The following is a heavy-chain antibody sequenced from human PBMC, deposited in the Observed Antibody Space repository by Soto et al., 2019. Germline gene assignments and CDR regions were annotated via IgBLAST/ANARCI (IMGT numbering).Heavy chain of an antibody. Sequence: ASVKVSCKASGYTFTSYGINWVRQATGQGLEWMGWMNPNSGNTGYAQKFQGRVTMTRNTSISTAYMELSSLRSEDTAVYYCARKLISAYSSGWYPWGQGTLVTVSS. CDR3: ARKLISAYSSGWYP. CDR1: GYTFTSYG. D-gene: IGHD6-19*01. J-gene: IGHJ5*02. CDR2: MNPNSGNT. V-gene: IGHV1-8*01.